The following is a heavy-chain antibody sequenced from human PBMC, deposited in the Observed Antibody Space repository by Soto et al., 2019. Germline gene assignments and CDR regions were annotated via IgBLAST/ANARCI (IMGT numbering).Heavy chain of an antibody. V-gene: IGHV1-3*01. CDR2: INPGNGNT. Sequence: GPQVKVSCRASGNTFPSKEINWVRQPPGRGLEWMGWINPGNGNTKYSQQFQGRVIIDRDTSASTAYMELSSLRSEDTAVYYCARGGYFDSSNYLAYWGLGTLVTVSS. D-gene: IGHD3-22*01. CDR3: ARGGYFDSSNYLAY. CDR1: GNTFPSKE. J-gene: IGHJ4*02.